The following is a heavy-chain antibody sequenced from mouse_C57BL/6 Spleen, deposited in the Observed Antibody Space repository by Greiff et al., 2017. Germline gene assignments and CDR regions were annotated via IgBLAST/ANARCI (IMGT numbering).Heavy chain of an antibody. V-gene: IGHV1-72*01. CDR2: IDPNSGGT. J-gene: IGHJ4*01. CDR1: GYTFTSYW. CDR3: ARWTYSNYDAMDY. Sequence: VKLMESGAELVKPGASVKLSCKASGYTFTSYWMHWVKQRPGRGLEWIGRIDPNSGGTKYNEKFKSKATLTVDKPSSTAYMQLSSLTSEDSAVYYCARWTYSNYDAMDYWGQGTSVTVSS. D-gene: IGHD2-5*01.